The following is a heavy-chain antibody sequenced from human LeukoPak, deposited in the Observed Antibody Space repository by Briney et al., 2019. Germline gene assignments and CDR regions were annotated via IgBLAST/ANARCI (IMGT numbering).Heavy chain of an antibody. J-gene: IGHJ4*02. V-gene: IGHV4-61*01. D-gene: IGHD6-19*01. CDR3: VRDRGWAVFDY. Sequence: SETLSLTCTVSGGSVSSGYYYWSWIRQAPGKGLEWIGSIYYSGSTNYNPSLQSRVTISRDTTKNQFSLKLSSVTAADTAVYYCVRDRGWAVFDYWGQKTLVSASS. CDR1: GGSVSSGYYY. CDR2: IYYSGST.